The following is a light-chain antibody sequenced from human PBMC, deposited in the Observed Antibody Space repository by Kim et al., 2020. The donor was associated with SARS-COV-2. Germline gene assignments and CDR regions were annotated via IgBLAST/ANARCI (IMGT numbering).Light chain of an antibody. CDR1: QSVCSHC. J-gene: IGKJ2*01. CDR3: QQYGVAPPYT. Sequence: EIVLTQSPGTLSLSPGERATLSCRTRQSVCSHCLAWYQQRPGQAPRLLIYSVSTRATGIPDRFSGSGSGTDSTLTNSRLEPEDFAVYYCQQYGVAPPYTFGQGTKLEI. V-gene: IGKV3-20*01. CDR2: SVS.